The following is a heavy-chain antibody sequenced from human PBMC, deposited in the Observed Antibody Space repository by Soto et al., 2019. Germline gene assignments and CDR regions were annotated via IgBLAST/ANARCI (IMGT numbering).Heavy chain of an antibody. CDR3: ARSAPSSYYGGRGAFEY. CDR2: AYHSGST. V-gene: IGHV4-4*02. CDR1: GGFTSTNNW. D-gene: IGHD3-10*01. J-gene: IGHJ4*02. Sequence: QLQLQESGPGLVRPSGTLSLTCAVSGGFTSTNNWWSWVRPSPGKGLEWIGDAYHSGSTEYNSSLRGRLSISVDKSKNQISLKLTSATAADTAVYYCARSAPSSYYGGRGAFEYWGQGILVTVSS.